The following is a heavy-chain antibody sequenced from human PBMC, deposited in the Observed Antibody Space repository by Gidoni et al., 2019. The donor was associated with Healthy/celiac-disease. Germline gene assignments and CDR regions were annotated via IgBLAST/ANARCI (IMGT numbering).Heavy chain of an antibody. D-gene: IGHD6-19*01. J-gene: IGHJ4*02. CDR2: T. Sequence: TNYNPSLKSRVTISVDKSKNQFSLKLSSVTAADTAVYYCASLTGHSGWYEGVGWDYWGQGTLVTVSS. V-gene: IGHV4-4*02. CDR3: ASLTGHSGWYEGVGWDY.